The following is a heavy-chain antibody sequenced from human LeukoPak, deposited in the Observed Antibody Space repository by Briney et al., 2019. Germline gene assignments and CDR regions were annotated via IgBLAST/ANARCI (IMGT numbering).Heavy chain of an antibody. D-gene: IGHD7-27*01. CDR2: ISWNSGSI. CDR1: GFTFDDYA. CDR3: ATLTGEDY. Sequence: GRSLRLSCAASGFTFDDYAMHWGRQAPGKGLEWVSGISWNSGSIGYADSVKGRFTISRDNAKNSLYLQMNSLRAEDMALYYCATLTGEDYWGQGTLVTVSS. J-gene: IGHJ4*02. V-gene: IGHV3-9*03.